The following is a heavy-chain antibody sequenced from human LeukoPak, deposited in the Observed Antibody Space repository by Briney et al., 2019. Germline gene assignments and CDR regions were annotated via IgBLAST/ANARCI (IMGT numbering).Heavy chain of an antibody. CDR2: ISSSGSTI. Sequence: GGSLRLSCAASGFTFSSYEMNWVRQAPGKGLEWVSYISSSGSTIYYADSVKGRFTISRDNAKNSLYLQMNSLRAEDTAVYYCARDATEGYGDLNWFDPWGQGTLVTVPS. J-gene: IGHJ5*02. CDR1: GFTFSSYE. D-gene: IGHD4-17*01. CDR3: ARDATEGYGDLNWFDP. V-gene: IGHV3-48*03.